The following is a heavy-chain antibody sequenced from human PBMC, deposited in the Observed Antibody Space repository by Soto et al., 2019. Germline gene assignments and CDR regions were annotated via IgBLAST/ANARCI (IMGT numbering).Heavy chain of an antibody. Sequence: SETLSLTCSVSGASITTYYWSWIRQPPGKGLEWIGSISYSGSTKYNPSLESRVMISLDTSKNQFSLRLTSVTAADTALYYCARDWDSSGLFDPWGQGALVTVPQ. V-gene: IGHV4-59*01. CDR1: GASITTYY. D-gene: IGHD3-10*01. CDR3: ARDWDSSGLFDP. J-gene: IGHJ5*02. CDR2: ISYSGST.